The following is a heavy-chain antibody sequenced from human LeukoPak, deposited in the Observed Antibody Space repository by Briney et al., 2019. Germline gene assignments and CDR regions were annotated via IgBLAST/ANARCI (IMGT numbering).Heavy chain of an antibody. CDR3: ASGSWDSGSSDY. D-gene: IGHD1-26*01. CDR2: INHSGST. V-gene: IGHV4-39*07. CDR1: GGSISSGGYY. Sequence: ASETLSLTCTVSGGSISSGGYYWSWIRQPPGKGLEWIGEINHSGSTNYNPSLKSRVTISVDTSKNQFSLKLSSVTAADTAVYYCASGSWDSGSSDYWGQGTLVTVSS. J-gene: IGHJ4*02.